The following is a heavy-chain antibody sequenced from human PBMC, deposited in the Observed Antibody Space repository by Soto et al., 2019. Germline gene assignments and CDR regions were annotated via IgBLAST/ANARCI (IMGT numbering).Heavy chain of an antibody. J-gene: IGHJ6*02. V-gene: IGHV3-23*01. CDR1: GFTFSSYA. D-gene: IGHD4-4*01. CDR2: ISGSGGST. CDR3: AKDLAVTTSPVLLIGASYYYYGMDV. Sequence: PGGSLRLSCAASGFTFSSYAMSWVRQALGKGLEWVSAISGSGGSTYYADSVKGRFTISRDNSKNTLYLQMNSLRAEDTAVYYCAKDLAVTTSPVLLIGASYYYYGMDVWGQGATVTVSS.